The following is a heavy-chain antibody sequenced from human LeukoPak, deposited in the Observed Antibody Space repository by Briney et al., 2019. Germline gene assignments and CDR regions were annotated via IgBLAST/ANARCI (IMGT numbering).Heavy chain of an antibody. CDR3: AREANSYYFDY. V-gene: IGHV4-59*01. CDR2: IYYSGST. J-gene: IGHJ4*02. Sequence: SETLSLICTVSGGSISSYYWSWIRQPPGKGLEWIGYIYYSGSTNYNPSLKSRVTISVDTSKNQFSLKLSSVTAADTAVYYCAREANSYYFDYWGQGTLVTVSS. CDR1: GGSISSYY.